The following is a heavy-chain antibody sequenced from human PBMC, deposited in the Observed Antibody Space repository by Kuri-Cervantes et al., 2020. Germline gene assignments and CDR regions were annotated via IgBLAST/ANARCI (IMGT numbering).Heavy chain of an antibody. Sequence: SETLSLTCAVSGYSISSSNWWGWIRQPPGKGLEWIGYIYYTGPTNYNPSLNSRVTVSVDTSKNQLSLQLSSLTAADTAVYYCVRDYGSYYDSSGHFDYWGQGALVTVSS. CDR1: GYSISSSNW. V-gene: IGHV4-28*03. CDR3: VRDYGSYYDSSGHFDY. CDR2: IYYTGPT. J-gene: IGHJ4*02. D-gene: IGHD3-22*01.